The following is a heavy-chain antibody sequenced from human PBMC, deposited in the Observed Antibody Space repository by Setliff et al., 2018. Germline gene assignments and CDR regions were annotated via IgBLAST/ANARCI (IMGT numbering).Heavy chain of an antibody. D-gene: IGHD3-10*01. CDR2: IIPILGIA. V-gene: IGHV1-69*10. J-gene: IGHJ4*02. Sequence: SVKVSCKASGGTFSSYAISWVRQAPGQGLEWMGGIIPILGIANYAQKFQGRVTITADESTSTAYMELSSLRSEDTAVYYCARESGSGSTAVYWANLDYWGQGTLVTVSS. CDR1: GGTFSSYA. CDR3: ARESGSGSTAVYWANLDY.